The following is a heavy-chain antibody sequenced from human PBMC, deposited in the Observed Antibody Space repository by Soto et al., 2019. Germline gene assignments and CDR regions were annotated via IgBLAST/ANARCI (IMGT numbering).Heavy chain of an antibody. Sequence: GGSLRLSCAASGFTFSDYYMSWIRQAPGKGLEWVSYISSSSSYTNYADSVKGRFTISRDNAKNSLYLQMNSLRAEDTAVYYCGRDPPGYSKIFDYWGQGTLVTVSS. D-gene: IGHD5-18*01. CDR1: GFTFSDYY. CDR3: GRDPPGYSKIFDY. V-gene: IGHV3-11*06. J-gene: IGHJ4*02. CDR2: ISSSSSYT.